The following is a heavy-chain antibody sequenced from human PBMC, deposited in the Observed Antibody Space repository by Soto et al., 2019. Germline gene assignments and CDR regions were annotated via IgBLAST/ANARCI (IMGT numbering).Heavy chain of an antibody. CDR1: GGSISSSSYY. D-gene: IGHD6-19*01. CDR2: IYYSGST. V-gene: IGHV4-39*01. Sequence: QLQLQESGPGLVKPSETLSLTCTVSGGSISSSSYYWGWIRQPPGKGLEWIASIYYSGSTYYNPSLRSRVTISVDTSKNQFSLRLSSVTAADTAVYYCARPISTGWSGDAFDIWGQGTMVIVSS. CDR3: ARPISTGWSGDAFDI. J-gene: IGHJ3*02.